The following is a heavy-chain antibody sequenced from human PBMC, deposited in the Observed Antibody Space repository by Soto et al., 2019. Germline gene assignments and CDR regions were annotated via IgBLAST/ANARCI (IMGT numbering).Heavy chain of an antibody. J-gene: IGHJ2*01. D-gene: IGHD4-17*01. CDR1: GGTFSSYS. CDR3: ARDPGYGGNPGYWYCDL. V-gene: IGHV1-69*08. CDR2: IIPILGIP. Sequence: QVQLVQSGAEVKKPGSSVKVSCKASGGTFSSYSFSWVRQAPGQGLEWMGRIIPILGIPNYAQKFQGRVTITADKSTSTAYMELTSLRSEDTAMYYCARDPGYGGNPGYWYCDLWGRGTLVTVSS.